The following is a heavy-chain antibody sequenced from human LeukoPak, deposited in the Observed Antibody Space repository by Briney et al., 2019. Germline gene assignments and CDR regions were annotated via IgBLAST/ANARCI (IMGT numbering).Heavy chain of an antibody. Sequence: ASVKVSCKASGYTFTSYAMHWVRQAPGQRLEWMGWINAGNGNTKYSQKLQGRVTMTTDTSTSTAYMELRSLRSDDTAVYYCARAGGVSGELLNWGQGTLVTVSS. V-gene: IGHV1-3*01. CDR2: INAGNGNT. CDR3: ARAGGVSGELLN. D-gene: IGHD1-26*01. J-gene: IGHJ4*02. CDR1: GYTFTSYA.